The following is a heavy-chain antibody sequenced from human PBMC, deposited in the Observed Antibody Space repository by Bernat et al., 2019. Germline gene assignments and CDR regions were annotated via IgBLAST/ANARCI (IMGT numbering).Heavy chain of an antibody. CDR2: IPYDGSNK. CDR1: GFTFSSYA. D-gene: IGHD2-15*01. Sequence: QVQLVESGGGVVQPGRSLRLSCAASGFTFSSYAMHWVRQAPGKGLEWVAVIPYDGSNKYYADSVKGRFTISRDNSKNTLYLQMNSLRAEDTAVYYCARDGGGYCSGGSCYGLHAFDIWGQGTMVTVSS. CDR3: ARDGGGYCSGGSCYGLHAFDI. V-gene: IGHV3-30*01. J-gene: IGHJ3*02.